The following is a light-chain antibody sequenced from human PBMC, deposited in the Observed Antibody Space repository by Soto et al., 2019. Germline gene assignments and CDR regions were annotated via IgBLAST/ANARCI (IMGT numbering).Light chain of an antibody. CDR1: QSLGDY. CDR2: DAS. V-gene: IGKV3-11*01. Sequence: ELVLTQYPATLSLSPGERATLSCRARQSLGDYLAWYQQKLCRAPRLLIYDASNRATVIPARLIGGGSGTDFTLTISSLEPEDFAVYYCQHRGTFGQGTKGDIK. CDR3: QHRGT. J-gene: IGKJ2*01.